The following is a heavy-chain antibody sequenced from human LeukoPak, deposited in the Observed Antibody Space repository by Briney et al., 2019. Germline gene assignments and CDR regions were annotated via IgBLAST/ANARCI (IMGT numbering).Heavy chain of an antibody. J-gene: IGHJ6*01. Sequence: GASVKVSCKASGYTFTSCGISWVRQAPGQGLEWMGWISAYNGNTNYAQKLQGRVTMTTDTSTSTAYMELRSLRSDATAVYYCARGSPRALRYFDWHKNYYYYGMDVWGKGPRSPSPQ. CDR3: ARGSPRALRYFDWHKNYYYYGMDV. CDR2: ISAYNGNT. V-gene: IGHV1-18*04. CDR1: GYTFTSCG. D-gene: IGHD3-9*01.